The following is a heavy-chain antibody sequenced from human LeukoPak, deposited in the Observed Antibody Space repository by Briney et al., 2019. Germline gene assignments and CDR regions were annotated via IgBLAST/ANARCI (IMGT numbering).Heavy chain of an antibody. Sequence: SETLSLTCTVSGGSVSSDSHYWSWIRQPLGKGLEWIGYIYYSGSTNYNPSLKSRVTISLDTSKNQFSLKLSSVTAADTAVYYCARVYSYALDYWGQGTLVTVSS. D-gene: IGHD5-18*01. CDR2: IYYSGST. CDR3: ARVYSYALDY. V-gene: IGHV4-61*01. J-gene: IGHJ4*02. CDR1: GGSVSSDSHY.